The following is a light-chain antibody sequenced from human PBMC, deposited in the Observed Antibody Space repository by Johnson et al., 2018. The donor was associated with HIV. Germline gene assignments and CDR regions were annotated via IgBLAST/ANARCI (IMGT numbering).Light chain of an antibody. V-gene: IGLV1-51*01. CDR2: DNN. CDR1: SSNIGNNY. CDR3: GTWDSSLSTGGV. Sequence: HSVLTQPPSVSAAPGQKVTISCSGSSSNIGNNYVSWYQQLPGTAPKLLIYDNNKRPSGIPDRFSGSKSGTSATLGITGLQTWDAADYYCGTWDSSLSTGGVFGTGTQVTVL. J-gene: IGLJ1*01.